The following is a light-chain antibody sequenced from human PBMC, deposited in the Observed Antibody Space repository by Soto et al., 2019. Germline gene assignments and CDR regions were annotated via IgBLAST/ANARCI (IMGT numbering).Light chain of an antibody. CDR2: GAS. CDR3: QQYDTWPSIT. Sequence: EIVMPQSPATLSVSPGEGATLSCGASQSVRTKLAWYQQKAGQAPRLLIYGASTRASGVSDRFSGSGSGTEYTLTISRLQSEDFAVYYCQQYDTWPSITFGQGTRLEIK. V-gene: IGKV3-15*01. CDR1: QSVRTK. J-gene: IGKJ5*01.